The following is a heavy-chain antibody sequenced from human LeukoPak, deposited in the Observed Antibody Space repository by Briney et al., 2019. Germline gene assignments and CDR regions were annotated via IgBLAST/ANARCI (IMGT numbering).Heavy chain of an antibody. Sequence: SVKVSCKASGGTFSSYTISWVRQAPGQGLEWMGRIIPILGIANYAQKFQGRVTITADKSTSTAYMELSSLRSEDTAVYYCAKAGQDIVLMVYAIMTDYWGQGTLVTVSS. J-gene: IGHJ4*02. D-gene: IGHD2-8*01. CDR2: IIPILGIA. CDR3: AKAGQDIVLMVYAIMTDY. CDR1: GGTFSSYT. V-gene: IGHV1-69*02.